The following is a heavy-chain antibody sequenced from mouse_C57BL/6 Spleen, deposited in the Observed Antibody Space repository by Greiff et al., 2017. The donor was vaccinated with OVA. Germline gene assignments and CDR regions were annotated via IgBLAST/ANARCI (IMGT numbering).Heavy chain of an antibody. D-gene: IGHD2-3*01. CDR3: TRFYDGYYNAMDY. J-gene: IGHJ4*01. Sequence: EVKLVESGEGLVKPGGSLKLSCAASGFTFSSYAMSWVRQTPEKRLEWVAYISSGGDYIYYADTVKGRFTISRDNARNTLYLQMSSLKSEDTAMYYCTRFYDGYYNAMDYWGQGTSVTVSS. CDR2: ISSGGDYI. CDR1: GFTFSSYA. V-gene: IGHV5-9-1*02.